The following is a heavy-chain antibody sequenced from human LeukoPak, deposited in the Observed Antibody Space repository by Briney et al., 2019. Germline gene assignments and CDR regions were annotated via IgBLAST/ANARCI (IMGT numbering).Heavy chain of an antibody. V-gene: IGHV3-7*01. CDR2: IKKDGSAT. CDR3: ARVGEYEGSSGWFDY. J-gene: IGHJ4*02. CDR1: GFTFSSYW. D-gene: IGHD6-19*01. Sequence: PGGSLRLSCAASGFTFSSYWISWVRQAPGKGLEWVANIKKDGSATFYVDSVKGRFTISRENAKNSMYLQMSSLRADDTAVYYCARVGEYEGSSGWFDYWGQGTLVTVS.